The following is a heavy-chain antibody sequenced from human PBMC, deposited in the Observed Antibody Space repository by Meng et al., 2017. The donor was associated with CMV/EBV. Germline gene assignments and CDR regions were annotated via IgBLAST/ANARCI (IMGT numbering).Heavy chain of an antibody. CDR2: ISGSGGST. J-gene: IGHJ5*02. V-gene: IGHV3-23*01. D-gene: IGHD6-6*01. CDR3: AKRTIAAARNWFDP. Sequence: GESLKISCAASGLTFSSYAMSWVRQAPGKGLEWVSAISGSGGSTYYADSVKGRFTISRDNSKNTLYLQMNSLRAEDTAVYYCAKRTIAAARNWFDPWGQGTLVTVSS. CDR1: GLTFSSYA.